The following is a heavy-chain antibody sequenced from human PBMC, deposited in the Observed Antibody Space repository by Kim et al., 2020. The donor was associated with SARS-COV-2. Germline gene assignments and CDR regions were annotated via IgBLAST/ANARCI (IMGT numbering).Heavy chain of an antibody. Sequence: ASVKVSCKACGYMFTSYGFSWVRQAPGHGLEWLGWISARDGGTKYGQKVQGRVIMTTDTSTNPAYMELWSLRSDDTAMYYCARGAYVDVSFDYWGKGTLVTVSS. J-gene: IGHJ4*02. CDR1: GYMFTSYG. D-gene: IGHD3-10*02. V-gene: IGHV1-18*04. CDR2: ISARDGGT. CDR3: ARGAYVDVSFDY.